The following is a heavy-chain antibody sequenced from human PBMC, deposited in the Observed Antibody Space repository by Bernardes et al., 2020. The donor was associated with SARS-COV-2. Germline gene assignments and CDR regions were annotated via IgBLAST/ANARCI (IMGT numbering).Heavy chain of an antibody. D-gene: IGHD3-16*01. CDR3: VSDLGGIKGY. V-gene: IGHV3-74*01. CDR1: RFSFSADW. CDR2: IYTNGWTI. J-gene: IGHJ4*02. Sequence: GGSPRLSCATSRFSFSADWMRCVRQDSGRGLGWGSRIYTNGWTINYADSVKGRFTISRDNAKNTLYLQMNSLRAEDTAVYYCVSDLGGIKGYWGPGTLVTVSS.